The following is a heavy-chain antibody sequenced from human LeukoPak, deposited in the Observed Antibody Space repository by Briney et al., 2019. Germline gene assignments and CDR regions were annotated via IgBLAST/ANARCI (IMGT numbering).Heavy chain of an antibody. J-gene: IGHJ4*02. CDR1: GGSISSRSYY. CDR2: IYYSGST. CDR3: ASYQVGATSGFDY. V-gene: IGHV4-39*01. D-gene: IGHD1-26*01. Sequence: SETLSLTCTVSGGSISSRSYYWGWIRQPPGKGLEWIGNIYYSGSTYYNPSLKSRLTISVDTSKNQFSLKLSSVTATDTAVYYCASYQVGATSGFDYWGQGTLVTVSS.